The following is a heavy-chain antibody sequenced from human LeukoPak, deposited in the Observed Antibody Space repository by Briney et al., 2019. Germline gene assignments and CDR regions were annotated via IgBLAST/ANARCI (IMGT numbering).Heavy chain of an antibody. CDR2: LIPIFGTA. CDR3: ASDGEGAPGTWYTLDF. CDR1: GGTISSYA. J-gene: IGHJ4*02. Sequence: SVKVSCKASGGTISSYAISRVRQDPGQGLVWMGGLIPIFGTAHNAQKFQGRVTITADVSTSTAYMELSSLRSEVTAVDYCASDGEGAPGTWYTLDFWGRGTLVTVSS. D-gene: IGHD1-1*01. V-gene: IGHV1-69*01.